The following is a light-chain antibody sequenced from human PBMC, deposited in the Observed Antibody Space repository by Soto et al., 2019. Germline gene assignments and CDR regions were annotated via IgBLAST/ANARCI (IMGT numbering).Light chain of an antibody. J-gene: IGLJ1*01. CDR1: TGDIGNYNF. CDR3: SSHGGNSPYV. CDR2: EVN. Sequence: QSALTQPPSASGSPGQSVAISCTGTTGDIGNYNFVSWYQQHPGKAPKLLIFEVNKRPSGVPDRFSGPKSGNTASLTVSGLQAEDEADYYCSSHGGNSPYVFGTGTKVTVL. V-gene: IGLV2-8*01.